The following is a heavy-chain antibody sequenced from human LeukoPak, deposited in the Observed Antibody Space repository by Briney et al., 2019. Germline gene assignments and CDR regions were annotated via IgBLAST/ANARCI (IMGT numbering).Heavy chain of an antibody. V-gene: IGHV1-2*02. Sequence: ASVKVSCKASGYTFTGYYMHWVRQAPGQGLEWMGWINPNSGGTNYAQKFQGRVTMTRDTSISTAYMELSRLRSDDTAVYYCAKTLYIAAAPGGLDYWGQGTLVTVSS. CDR1: GYTFTGYY. J-gene: IGHJ4*02. D-gene: IGHD6-13*01. CDR2: INPNSGGT. CDR3: AKTLYIAAAPGGLDY.